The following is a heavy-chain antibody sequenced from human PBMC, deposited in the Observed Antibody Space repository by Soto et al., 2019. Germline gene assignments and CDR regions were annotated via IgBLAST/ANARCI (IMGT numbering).Heavy chain of an antibody. Sequence: QVQLQEWGPGLVKPSQTLSLTCAVSGASIKTGGYYWTWLRQDPEKGLEGIGYVYYSGTTYYNPSIKSRVTLSVDLSKTQCALKLTTMTAANTVLYCCLNNRGSHFYYFYSWGEVILVTDSS. CDR2: VYYSGTT. J-gene: IGHJ4*02. CDR1: GASIKTGGYY. V-gene: IGHV4-31*11. CDR3: LNNRGSHFYYFYS. D-gene: IGHD5-12*01.